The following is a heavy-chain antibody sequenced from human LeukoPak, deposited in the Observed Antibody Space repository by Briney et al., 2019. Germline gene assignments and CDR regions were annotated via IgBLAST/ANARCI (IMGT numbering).Heavy chain of an antibody. CDR2: ISGSGGST. D-gene: IGHD1-26*01. V-gene: IGHV3-23*01. CDR1: GFTFSSYA. Sequence: PGGSLRLSCAASGFTFSSYAMSWVRQAPGKGLEWVSAISGSGGSTYYADSVKGRFTISRDNSKNTLYLQMNSLRAEDTAVYYCAKVGLSGRYYYYPYYFDYWGQGTLVTVSS. CDR3: AKVGLSGRYYYYPYYFDY. J-gene: IGHJ4*02.